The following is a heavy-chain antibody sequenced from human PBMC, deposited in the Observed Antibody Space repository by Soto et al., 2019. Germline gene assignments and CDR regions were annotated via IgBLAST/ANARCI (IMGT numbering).Heavy chain of an antibody. D-gene: IGHD1-20*01. CDR1: GYNFATYW. CDR2: IHPHDSDT. CDR3: VRRLDNTLDF. Sequence: PGESLKISCKGSGYNFATYWIGWVRQMPGKGLEWMGIIHPHDSDTRYSPSFQGQVTISADKSISTAYLQWSSLKASDTAIYYCVRRLDNTLDFWGQGTLVTVSS. V-gene: IGHV5-51*01. J-gene: IGHJ4*02.